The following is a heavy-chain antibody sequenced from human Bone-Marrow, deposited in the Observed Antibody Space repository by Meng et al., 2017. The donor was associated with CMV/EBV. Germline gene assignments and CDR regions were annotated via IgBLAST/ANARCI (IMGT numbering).Heavy chain of an antibody. J-gene: IGHJ5*02. CDR2: TRNKADGETT. CDR1: GGSISSYY. Sequence: LSLTCTVSGGSISSYYWSWIRQPPGKGLEWVGRTRNKADGETTDYAASVKGRFTISRDDSKNSLYLQMNSLRAEDTAVYYCARVTAAIIASARARSNWFDPWGQGTLVTVSS. D-gene: IGHD2-2*01. CDR3: ARVTAAIIASARARSNWFDP. V-gene: IGHV3-72*01.